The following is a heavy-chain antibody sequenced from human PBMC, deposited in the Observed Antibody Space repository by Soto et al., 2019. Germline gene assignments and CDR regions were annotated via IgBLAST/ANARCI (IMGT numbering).Heavy chain of an antibody. Sequence: VASVKVSCKASGYTFTSYGISWVRQAPGQGLEWMGWISAYNGNTNYAQKLQGRVTMTTDTSTSTAYMELRSLRSDDTAVYYCARRAQPSSGWYRYYYYYGMDVWGQGTTVTVSS. CDR2: ISAYNGNT. CDR1: GYTFTSYG. J-gene: IGHJ6*02. D-gene: IGHD6-19*01. V-gene: IGHV1-18*04. CDR3: ARRAQPSSGWYRYYYYYGMDV.